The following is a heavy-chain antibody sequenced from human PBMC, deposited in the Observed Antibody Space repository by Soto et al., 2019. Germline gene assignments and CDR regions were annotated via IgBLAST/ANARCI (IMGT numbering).Heavy chain of an antibody. D-gene: IGHD5-18*01. V-gene: IGHV3-30-3*01. J-gene: IGHJ4*02. Sequence: QVQLVESGGGVVQPGRSLRLSCAASGFTFSSYAMHWVRQAPGKGLEWVAVISSAGSNKYYADSVKGRFTISRDNSKNTLYLQMNSLRAEDTAVYYCARDWIRGYYFDYWGQGTLVTVSS. CDR3: ARDWIRGYYFDY. CDR1: GFTFSSYA. CDR2: ISSAGSNK.